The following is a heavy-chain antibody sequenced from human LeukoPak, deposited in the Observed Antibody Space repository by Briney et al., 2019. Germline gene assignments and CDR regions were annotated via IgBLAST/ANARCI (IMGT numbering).Heavy chain of an antibody. J-gene: IGHJ3*02. V-gene: IGHV1-69*06. D-gene: IGHD3-10*01. CDR1: GGTLSNNV. CDR2: IIPVFGTT. Sequence: SVKVSCKASGGTLSNNVVSWVRQAPGQGLEWMGDIIPVFGTTNYAQKFQGRVTISADRSTSTAYMEVSSLKSEDTAVYYCATKNFGDLYRHDDPFNMWGQGTTVTVSS. CDR3: ATKNFGDLYRHDDPFNM.